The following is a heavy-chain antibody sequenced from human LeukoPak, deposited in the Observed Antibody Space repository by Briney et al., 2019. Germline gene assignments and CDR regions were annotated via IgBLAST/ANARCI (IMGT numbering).Heavy chain of an antibody. CDR3: AKDWKLLPDY. Sequence: PGGSLRLSCAASGFTFSSYWMHWVRQAPGKGLVWVSRINGDGSSTTYADSVKGRFTISRDNAKNTLYLQMNSLRAEDTAVYYCAKDWKLLPDYWGQGTLVTVSS. CDR1: GFTFSSYW. J-gene: IGHJ4*02. D-gene: IGHD2-15*01. V-gene: IGHV3-74*01. CDR2: INGDGSST.